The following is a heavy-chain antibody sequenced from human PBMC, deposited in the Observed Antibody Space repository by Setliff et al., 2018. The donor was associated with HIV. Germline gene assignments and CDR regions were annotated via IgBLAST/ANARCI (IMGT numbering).Heavy chain of an antibody. J-gene: IGHJ6*02. CDR1: GGSISSYY. D-gene: IGHD3-3*01. Sequence: SETLSLTCTVSGGSISSYYWSWIRQPPGKGLEWIGYIYYSGSTNYNPSLKSRVTISVDTSKNQFSLKLSSVIAADTAVYYCARIFGDQGYYYGMDVLGQGTTVTVSS. CDR3: ARIFGDQGYYYGMDV. V-gene: IGHV4-59*01. CDR2: IYYSGST.